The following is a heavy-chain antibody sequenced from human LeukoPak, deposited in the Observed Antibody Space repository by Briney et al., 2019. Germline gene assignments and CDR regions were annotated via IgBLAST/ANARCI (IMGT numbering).Heavy chain of an antibody. CDR2: MNHSGST. D-gene: IGHD3-10*01. J-gene: IGHJ5*02. CDR1: GGSLSHYY. CDR3: ARGPASGSNFAWFDP. Sequence: PSETLSLTCAVYGGSLSHYYWSWIRQPPGKGLEWIGEMNHSGSTNYNPSPKSRVTISVDMSKNQFSLELTSVTAADTAVYYCARGPASGSNFAWFDPWGQGTLVTVSS. V-gene: IGHV4-34*01.